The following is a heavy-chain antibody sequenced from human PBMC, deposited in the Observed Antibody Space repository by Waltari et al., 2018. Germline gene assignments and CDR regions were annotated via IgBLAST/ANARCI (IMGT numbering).Heavy chain of an antibody. CDR3: AKDRKHSPDGMDV. V-gene: IGHV3-30*18. D-gene: IGHD5-18*01. J-gene: IGHJ6*02. Sequence: QVQLVESGGGVVQPGRSLRLSCAASGFTFSNYGMHWVRQAPGKGLEGVAVISYDGSNKYYADSVKGRFTISRDNSKNTLYLQMNSLRAEYTAVYYCAKDRKHSPDGMDVWGQGTTVTVSS. CDR2: ISYDGSNK. CDR1: GFTFSNYG.